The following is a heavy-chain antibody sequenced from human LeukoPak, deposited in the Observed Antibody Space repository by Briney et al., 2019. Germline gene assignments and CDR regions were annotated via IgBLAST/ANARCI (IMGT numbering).Heavy chain of an antibody. D-gene: IGHD4-17*01. J-gene: IGHJ5*02. Sequence: PGGSLRLSCTASGFTFGDYAMSWVRQAPGKGLEWVGFIRSKAYGGTTEYAASVKGRFTISRDDSKSIAYLQMNSLKTEDTAVYYCTRAGLRYNWFDPWGQGTLVTVSS. V-gene: IGHV3-49*04. CDR3: TRAGLRYNWFDP. CDR2: IRSKAYGGTT. CDR1: GFTFGDYA.